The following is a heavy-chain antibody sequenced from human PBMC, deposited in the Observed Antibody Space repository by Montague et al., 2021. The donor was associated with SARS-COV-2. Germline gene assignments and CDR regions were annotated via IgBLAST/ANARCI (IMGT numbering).Heavy chain of an antibody. D-gene: IGHD2-2*01. CDR2: INHSGST. CDR3: ARIVGDCSSDSCYAVR. J-gene: IGHJ4*02. V-gene: IGHV4-34*01. CDR1: GGSLSGYY. Sequence: SETLSLTCAVSGGSLSGYYCSWIRQPPGKGLEWIGDINHSGSTNXNPSLKSRVTISLDTSKNQFSLKLTSVTAADTAVYYCARIVGDCSSDSCYAVRWGQGTLVTVSS.